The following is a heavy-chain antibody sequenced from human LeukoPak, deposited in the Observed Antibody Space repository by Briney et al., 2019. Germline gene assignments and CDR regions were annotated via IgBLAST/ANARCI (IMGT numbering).Heavy chain of an antibody. V-gene: IGHV6-1*01. CDR2: TYYRFKWYY. CDR1: GDSVSSISVA. CDR3: SLARSEYHYGMDV. Sequence: SQTLSLTCVISGDSVSSISVAWNWIRQSPSRGLEWLGRTYYRFKWYYEYAVSVKSRINISPDTSKNQFSLQLTSVTPEDTAVYYCSLARSEYHYGMDVWGQGTTVTVSS. J-gene: IGHJ6*02.